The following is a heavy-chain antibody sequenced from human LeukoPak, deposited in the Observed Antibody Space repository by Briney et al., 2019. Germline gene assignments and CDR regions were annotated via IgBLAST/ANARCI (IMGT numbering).Heavy chain of an antibody. J-gene: IGHJ5*02. V-gene: IGHV1-2*02. CDR3: ARTSAYYYDSSGPFDP. CDR1: GYTFTGYY. Sequence: GASVKVSCKASGYTFTGYYMHWVRQAPGQGLEWMGCINPNSGGTNYAQKFQGRVTMTRDTSISTAYMELSRLRSDDTAVYYCARTSAYYYDSSGPFDPWGQGTLVTVSS. D-gene: IGHD3-22*01. CDR2: INPNSGGT.